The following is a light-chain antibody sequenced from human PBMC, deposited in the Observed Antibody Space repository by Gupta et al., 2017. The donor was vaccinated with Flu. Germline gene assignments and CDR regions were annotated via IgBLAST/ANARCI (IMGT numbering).Light chain of an antibody. V-gene: IGKV3-11*01. Sequence: EILLTPSPATLSLSPGERATLSCRASQTVDTYLNWYQQKPGQAPRLVIYDISSRATGIPARFSGSGSGTDFTLTISSLEPEDFAVYYCQQRKSWPLTFGGGTKVEIK. J-gene: IGKJ4*01. CDR3: QQRKSWPLT. CDR1: QTVDTY. CDR2: DIS.